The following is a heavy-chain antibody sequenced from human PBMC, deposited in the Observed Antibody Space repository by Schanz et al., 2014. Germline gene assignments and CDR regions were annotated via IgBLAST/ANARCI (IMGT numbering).Heavy chain of an antibody. CDR1: GFTFSSHW. CDR3: ARPALWFGDNCFDP. J-gene: IGHJ5*02. D-gene: IGHD3-10*01. Sequence: EVQLVESGGGWVQPGGSLRLSCAASGFTFSSHWMHWVRQDPGKGLVWVARINSVGSNTDYADSVKGRFTISRDNAKNTLYLQMNTLRAEDTAVYYCARPALWFGDNCFDPWGQGTLVTVSS. CDR2: INSVGSNT. V-gene: IGHV3-74*02.